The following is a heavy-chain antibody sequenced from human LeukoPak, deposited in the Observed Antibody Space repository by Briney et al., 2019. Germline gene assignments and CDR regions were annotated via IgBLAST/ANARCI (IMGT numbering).Heavy chain of an antibody. V-gene: IGHV1-46*01. CDR1: GYTFTTYS. CDR2: INPSGGST. J-gene: IGHJ4*02. Sequence: ASVKVSCKASGYTFTTYSMHWVRQAPGQGLEWMGIINPSGGSTSYAQKFQGRVTMSRDTSTSTVYMELSSLRSEDTAVYYCAGVATMIVVVNYFDYWGQGTLVTVSS. D-gene: IGHD3-22*01. CDR3: AGVATMIVVVNYFDY.